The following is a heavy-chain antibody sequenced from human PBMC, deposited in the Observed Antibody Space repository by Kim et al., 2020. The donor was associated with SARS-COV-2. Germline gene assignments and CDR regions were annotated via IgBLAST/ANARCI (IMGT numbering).Heavy chain of an antibody. CDR1: GFTFSSYA. CDR3: ARASGGSYYSWFDP. J-gene: IGHJ5*02. D-gene: IGHD1-26*01. V-gene: IGHV3-30-3*01. Sequence: GGSLRLSCAASGFTFSSYAMHWVRQAPGKGLEWVAVISYDGSNKYYADSVKGRFTISRDNFKNTLYLQMNSLRAEDTAVYYCARASGGSYYSWFDPWGQGTLVTVSS. CDR2: ISYDGSNK.